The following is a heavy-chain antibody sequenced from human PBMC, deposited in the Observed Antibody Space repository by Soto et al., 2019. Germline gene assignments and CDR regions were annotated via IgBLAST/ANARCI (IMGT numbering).Heavy chain of an antibody. D-gene: IGHD6-19*01. J-gene: IGHJ4*02. CDR2: ISSSSSTI. Sequence: GGSLRLSCAASGFTFSSYSMNWVRQAPGKGLEWVSYISSSSSTIYYADSVKGRFTISRDNAKNSLYLQMNSLRAEDTAVYYCARDFGAGSGWYSMQTPFDYWGQGTLVTVSS. CDR3: ARDFGAGSGWYSMQTPFDY. V-gene: IGHV3-48*01. CDR1: GFTFSSYS.